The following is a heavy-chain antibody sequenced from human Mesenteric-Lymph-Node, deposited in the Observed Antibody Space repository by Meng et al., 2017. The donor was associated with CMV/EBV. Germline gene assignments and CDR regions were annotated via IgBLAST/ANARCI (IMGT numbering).Heavy chain of an antibody. D-gene: IGHD5-12*01. V-gene: IGHV1-2*02. J-gene: IGHJ4*02. Sequence: ASVKVSCKASGDTFKTYAISWVRQAPGQGLEWMGWINPGGSGRSYAQKFQGRVTMTRDTSISTVYMDLTGLRSDDTAVYYCARGGYGKFDYWGQGTLVTVSS. CDR2: INPGGSGR. CDR3: ARGGYGKFDY. CDR1: GDTFKTYA.